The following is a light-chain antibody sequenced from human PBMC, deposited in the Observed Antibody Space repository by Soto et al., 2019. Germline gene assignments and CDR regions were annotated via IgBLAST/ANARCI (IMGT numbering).Light chain of an antibody. V-gene: IGKV3-11*01. Sequence: EIVLTQSPATLSLSPGERGTLSCRASESVSTYVAWYQHKPGQAPRLIIYDASRRATGIPARFSGSGSGTDFTLTISSLEPVDFAVYSCQQRMTWPLTFGGGTKVEIK. CDR2: DAS. J-gene: IGKJ4*01. CDR3: QQRMTWPLT. CDR1: ESVSTY.